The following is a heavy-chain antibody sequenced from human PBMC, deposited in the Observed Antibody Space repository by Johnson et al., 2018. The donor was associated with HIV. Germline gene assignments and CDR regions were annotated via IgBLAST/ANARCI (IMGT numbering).Heavy chain of an antibody. V-gene: IGHV3-20*04. Sequence: VQLVESGGGVVRPGGSLRLSCAASGFTFDDYGMSWVRQAPGKGLAWVSGINWNGGNTGYADSVKGRFTISRDNAKNSLYLQMNSLRAEDTALYYCAAYYDSSGYPRFGDAFDIWGQGTMVTVS. J-gene: IGHJ3*02. CDR1: GFTFDDYG. D-gene: IGHD3-22*01. CDR3: AAYYDSSGYPRFGDAFDI. CDR2: INWNGGNT.